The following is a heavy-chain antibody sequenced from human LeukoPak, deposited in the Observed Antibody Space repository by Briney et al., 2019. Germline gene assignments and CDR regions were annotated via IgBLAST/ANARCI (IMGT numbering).Heavy chain of an antibody. J-gene: IGHJ6*02. V-gene: IGHV3-23*01. CDR1: GFTFSSYA. Sequence: PGGSLRLSCAASGFTFSSYAMSWVRQAPGKGLEWVSAISGSGGSTYYADSVKGRFTISRDNSKNTLYLQMNSLRAEDTAVYYCAKANADYLYYYYGMDVWGQGTTVTVSS. CDR2: ISGSGGST. D-gene: IGHD4-17*01. CDR3: AKANADYLYYYYGMDV.